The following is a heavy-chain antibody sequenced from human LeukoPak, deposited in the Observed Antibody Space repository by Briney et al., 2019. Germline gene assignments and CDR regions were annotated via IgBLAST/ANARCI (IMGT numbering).Heavy chain of an antibody. J-gene: IGHJ5*02. D-gene: IGHD1-26*01. CDR2: IYKSGST. Sequence: SETLSLTCTVSGGSITDYYWSWIRQPAGKRLEWIGHIYKSGSTDYNPSLKSRVTMSIDTSKSQFSLNLSSVTAADTAVYYCARDDRVSGTFLRWFDPWGQGTLVTVSS. V-gene: IGHV4-4*07. CDR3: ARDDRVSGTFLRWFDP. CDR1: GGSITDYY.